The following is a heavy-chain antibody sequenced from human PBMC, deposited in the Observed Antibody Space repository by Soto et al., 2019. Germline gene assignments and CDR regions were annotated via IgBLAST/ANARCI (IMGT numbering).Heavy chain of an antibody. D-gene: IGHD1-20*01. CDR1: GFTFNNYV. V-gene: IGHV3-23*01. Sequence: GGSLRLSCAASGFTFNNYVMSWVRQAPGKGLKWVSAITNSGDSTYYADSVKGRFIISRDNSKNMLYLEMNSLRAEDTAMDYCAKTGGINWGQGT. J-gene: IGHJ4*02. CDR3: AKTGGIN. CDR2: ITNSGDST.